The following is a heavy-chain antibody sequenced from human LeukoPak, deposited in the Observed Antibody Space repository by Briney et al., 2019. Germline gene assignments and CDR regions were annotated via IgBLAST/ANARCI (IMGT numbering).Heavy chain of an antibody. D-gene: IGHD6-13*01. CDR2: ISSSSSYI. Sequence: GGSLRLSCAASGFTFSSYSMNWVRQVPGKGLEWVSSISSSSSYIYYADSVKGRFTISRDNAKNSLYLQMNSLRAEDTAVYYCARTIAAAGSRGPYWGQGTLVTVSS. J-gene: IGHJ4*02. V-gene: IGHV3-21*01. CDR3: ARTIAAAGSRGPY. CDR1: GFTFSSYS.